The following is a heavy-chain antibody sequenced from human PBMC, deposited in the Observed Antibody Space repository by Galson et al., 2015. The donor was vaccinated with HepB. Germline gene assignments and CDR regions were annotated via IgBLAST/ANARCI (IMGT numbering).Heavy chain of an antibody. V-gene: IGHV3-11*01. CDR1: GFIFSDYY. CDR3: ARHRLFCTTTTCTLGMDV. D-gene: IGHD2-2*01. Sequence: SLRLSCAASGFIFSDYYMSWIRQAPGKGLEWISYISNSGNTIYYADSVKGRFTISVDTSKNQFSLKLNSVTAADTAVYYCARHRLFCTTTTCTLGMDVWGQGTTVTVSS. J-gene: IGHJ6*02. CDR2: ISNSGNTI.